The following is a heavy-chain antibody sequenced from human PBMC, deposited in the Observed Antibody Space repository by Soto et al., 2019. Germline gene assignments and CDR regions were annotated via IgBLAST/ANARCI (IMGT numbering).Heavy chain of an antibody. J-gene: IGHJ6*02. CDR2: FDPEDGET. D-gene: IGHD6-19*01. CDR3: ATRIAVASSRGDYYYYGMDV. CDR1: GYTLTELS. V-gene: IGHV1-24*01. Sequence: ASVKVSCKVSGYTLTELSMHWLRQAPGKGLEWMGGFDPEDGETIYAQKFPGRVTMTEDTSTDTAYMEPSSLRSDERAMYYGATRIAVASSRGDYYYYGMDVWGQGTTVTVSS.